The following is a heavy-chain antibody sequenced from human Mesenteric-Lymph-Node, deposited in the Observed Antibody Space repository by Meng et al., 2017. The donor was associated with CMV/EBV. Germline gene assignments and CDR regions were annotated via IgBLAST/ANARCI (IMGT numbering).Heavy chain of an antibody. J-gene: IGHJ6*02. CDR1: GGSLSNGSHY. CDR2: IYYTGST. D-gene: IGHD2-2*01. CDR3: AGGGGYCSSPRCLHYYGMDV. Sequence: SETLSLTCTVSGGSLSNGSHYWSWIRQPPGKGLEWIGYIYYTGSTNYNPSLKSQVTISVDTSKNQFSLKLSSVTAAGTAVYYCAGGGGYCSSPRCLHYYGMDVWGQGTTVTVSS. V-gene: IGHV4-61*01.